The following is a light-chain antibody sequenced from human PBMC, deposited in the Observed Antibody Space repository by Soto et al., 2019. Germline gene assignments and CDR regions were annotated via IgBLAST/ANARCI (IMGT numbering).Light chain of an antibody. CDR1: ISGAGSYNL. J-gene: IGLJ2*01. CDR3: CSYAGSSTHVV. V-gene: IGLV2-23*01. CDR2: EGS. Sequence: QSALTQPASVSGSPGKSITISCTGTISGAGSYNLVSWYQQHPGKAPKLIIYEGSKRPSGISNRFSASKSDNTASLTISGLQAEDEADYYCCSYAGSSTHVVFVGGTKLTVL.